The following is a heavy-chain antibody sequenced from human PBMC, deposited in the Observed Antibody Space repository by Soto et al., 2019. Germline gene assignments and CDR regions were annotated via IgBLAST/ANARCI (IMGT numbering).Heavy chain of an antibody. CDR2: ISPSGDTT. CDR3: ARVRDLDY. Sequence: GASVKVSFKASGDAFTKNYIHWVRQAPGQGVEWMGSISPSGDTTFYAPRFQGRVTLTRDTSTSTVYMDLSSLTSEDTAMYYCARVRDLDYWGQGTLVTVSS. V-gene: IGHV1-46*01. CDR1: GDAFTKNY. J-gene: IGHJ4*01.